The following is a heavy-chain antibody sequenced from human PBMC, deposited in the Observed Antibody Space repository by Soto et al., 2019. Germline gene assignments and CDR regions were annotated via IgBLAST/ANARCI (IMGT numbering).Heavy chain of an antibody. Sequence: GPVKVSCKGSGFTFSSYGISWVRQAPGQGLEWMGWISAYNGNTNYAQKLQGRVTMTTDTSTSTAYMELRSLRSDDTAVYYCARVYCTNGVCYTLTLDYWGQGTLVTVSS. CDR1: GFTFSSYG. D-gene: IGHD2-8*01. V-gene: IGHV1-18*04. CDR3: ARVYCTNGVCYTLTLDY. J-gene: IGHJ4*02. CDR2: ISAYNGNT.